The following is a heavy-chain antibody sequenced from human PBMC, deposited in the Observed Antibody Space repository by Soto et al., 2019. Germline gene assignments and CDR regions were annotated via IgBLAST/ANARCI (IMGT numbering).Heavy chain of an antibody. CDR1: GGSFSGYY. D-gene: IGHD6-19*01. Sequence: QVQLQQWGAGLLKPSETLSLTCAVYGGSFSGYYWSWIRQPPGKGLEWIGEINHSGSTNYNPSLKSRVTISVDTSKNQFSLKLSYVTAADTAVYYCARGRRSQWLALYYFDYWGQGTLVTVSS. J-gene: IGHJ4*02. CDR2: INHSGST. CDR3: ARGRRSQWLALYYFDY. V-gene: IGHV4-34*01.